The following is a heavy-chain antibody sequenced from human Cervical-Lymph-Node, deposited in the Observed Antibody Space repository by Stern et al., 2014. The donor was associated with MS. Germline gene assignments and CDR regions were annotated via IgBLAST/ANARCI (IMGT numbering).Heavy chain of an antibody. D-gene: IGHD4-23*01. Sequence: QLVQSGAEVKKPCASVKVSCKASGYPFTSYYMHWVRQAPGQGPEWIGIINPRGGSTSYAQKFQGRVTMTRDTSTSTVYMELSSLRAEDTAVYYCARVGSPSYGGNVLFDYWGQGTLVTVSS. V-gene: IGHV1-46*03. CDR2: INPRGGST. CDR3: ARVGSPSYGGNVLFDY. CDR1: GYPFTSYY. J-gene: IGHJ4*02.